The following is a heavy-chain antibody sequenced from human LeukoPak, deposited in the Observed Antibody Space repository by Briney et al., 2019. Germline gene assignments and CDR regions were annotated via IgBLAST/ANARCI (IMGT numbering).Heavy chain of an antibody. D-gene: IGHD3-3*01. V-gene: IGHV1-69*05. CDR3: ARVYYDFWSGYPTYNWFDP. CDR1: GGTFSGYA. J-gene: IGHJ5*02. CDR2: IIPIFGTA. Sequence: SVKVSCKASGGTFSGYAISWVRQAPGQGLEWMGGIIPIFGTANYAQKFQGRVTITTDESTSTAYMELSSLRSEDTAVYYCARVYYDFWSGYPTYNWFDPWGQGTLVTVSS.